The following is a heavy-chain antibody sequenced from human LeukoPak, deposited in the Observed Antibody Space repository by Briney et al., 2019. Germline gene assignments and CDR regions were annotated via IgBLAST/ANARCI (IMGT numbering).Heavy chain of an antibody. CDR3: AKDQEGPSVPAARGGFDP. Sequence: PGGSLRLSCAASGFTFSSYAMIWVRQAPGKGLEWVSAISGSGGSTYYADSVKGRFTISRDNSKNTLYLQMNGLRAEDTAVYYCAKDQEGPSVPAARGGFDPWGQGTLVTVSS. CDR2: ISGSGGST. D-gene: IGHD2-2*01. V-gene: IGHV3-23*01. CDR1: GFTFSSYA. J-gene: IGHJ5*02.